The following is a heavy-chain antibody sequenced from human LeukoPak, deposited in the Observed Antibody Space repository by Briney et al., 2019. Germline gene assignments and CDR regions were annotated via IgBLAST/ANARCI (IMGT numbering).Heavy chain of an antibody. CDR3: ARRNYDVLSGYYDAFDI. CDR2: INQSGSA. CDR1: GGSFSGYY. D-gene: IGHD3-3*01. Sequence: KPSETLSLTCAVYGGSFSGYYWTWIRQPPGKGLEWIGEINQSGSANYNPSLKSRVTISVDTSKNQFSLKLTSVTAADTAVYYCARRNYDVLSGYYDAFDIWDQGTMVTVSS. J-gene: IGHJ3*02. V-gene: IGHV4-34*01.